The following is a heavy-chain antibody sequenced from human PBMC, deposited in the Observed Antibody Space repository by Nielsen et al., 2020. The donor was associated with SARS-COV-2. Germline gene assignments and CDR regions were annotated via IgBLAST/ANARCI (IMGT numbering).Heavy chain of an antibody. CDR3: ARQDSSGWFKYYYYMDV. CDR1: GFTFGDAI. D-gene: IGHD6-19*01. V-gene: IGHV3-73*01. J-gene: IGHJ6*03. CDR2: IRSKTNSYAT. Sequence: GESLKISCAASGFTFGDAIIHWVRQASGKGLEWVGRIRSKTNSYATAYAASVKGTFTISRDDSSNTAYLQMNSLKTEDTAVYYCARQDSSGWFKYYYYMDVWGKGTTVTVSS.